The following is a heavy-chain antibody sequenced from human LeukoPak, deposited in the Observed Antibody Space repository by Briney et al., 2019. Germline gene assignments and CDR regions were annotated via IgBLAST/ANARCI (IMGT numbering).Heavy chain of an antibody. CDR2: ISYDGSNK. CDR1: GFTFSSYA. V-gene: IGHV3-30-3*01. D-gene: IGHD5-24*01. CDR3: ARDRGRRLQFIGY. Sequence: GRSLRLSCAASGFTFSSYAMHWVRQAPGKGLEWVAVISYDGSNKYYADSVKGRFTISRDNSKNTLYLQMNSLRAEDTAVYYCARDRGRRLQFIGYWGQGTLVTVSS. J-gene: IGHJ4*02.